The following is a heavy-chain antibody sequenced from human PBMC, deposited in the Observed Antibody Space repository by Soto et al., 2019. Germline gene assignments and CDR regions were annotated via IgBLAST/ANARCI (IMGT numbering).Heavy chain of an antibody. CDR1: GGSFSGYY. D-gene: IGHD6-13*01. J-gene: IGHJ4*02. CDR2: INHSGST. CDR3: GRGKSNAGILGY. V-gene: IGHV4-34*01. Sequence: PSETLSLTCAVYGGSFSGYYWSWIRQPPGKGLEWIGEINHSGSTNYNPSLKSRVTISVDTSKNQFSLKLSSVTAADTAVYYCGRGKSNAGILGYWGQGTLVTVSS.